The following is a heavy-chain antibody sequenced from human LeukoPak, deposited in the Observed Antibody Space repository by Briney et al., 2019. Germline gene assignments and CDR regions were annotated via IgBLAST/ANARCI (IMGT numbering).Heavy chain of an antibody. Sequence: ASVKVSCKASGYTFTSYYMHWVRQAPGQGLEWMGIINPSGGSTSYAQKFQGRVTMSRDTSTSTVYMELSSLRSEDTAVYYCARDRDSSGYYHNWSDPWGQGTLVTVSS. V-gene: IGHV1-46*01. J-gene: IGHJ5*02. CDR3: ARDRDSSGYYHNWSDP. D-gene: IGHD3-22*01. CDR1: GYTFTSYY. CDR2: INPSGGST.